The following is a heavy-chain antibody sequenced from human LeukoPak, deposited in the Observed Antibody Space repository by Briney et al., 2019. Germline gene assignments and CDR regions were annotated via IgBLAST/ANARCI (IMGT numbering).Heavy chain of an antibody. CDR1: GGSISSGGYY. Sequence: PSQTLSLTCTVSGGSISSGGYYWSWIRQHPGKGLEWIGYIYYSGSTYYNPFLKSRVTISVDTSKDQFSLKLSSVTAADTAVYYCARIVSRNDWIRYFDYWGQGTLVTVSS. CDR2: IYYSGST. J-gene: IGHJ4*02. D-gene: IGHD1-1*01. CDR3: ARIVSRNDWIRYFDY. V-gene: IGHV4-31*03.